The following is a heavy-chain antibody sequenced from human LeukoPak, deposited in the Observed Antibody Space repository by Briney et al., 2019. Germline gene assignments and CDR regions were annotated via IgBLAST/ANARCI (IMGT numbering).Heavy chain of an antibody. J-gene: IGHJ4*02. CDR1: GYTLTELS. V-gene: IGHV1-24*01. CDR2: LDPEDGET. CDR3: ARDYWALDPTYYFDY. D-gene: IGHD3/OR15-3a*01. Sequence: GASVKVSCKVSGYTLTELSMHWVRQAPGNGLEWMGGLDPEDGETIYAQKFQGRVTMTEDTSTDTAYMELSSLRSEDTAVYYCARDYWALDPTYYFDYWGQGTLVTVSS.